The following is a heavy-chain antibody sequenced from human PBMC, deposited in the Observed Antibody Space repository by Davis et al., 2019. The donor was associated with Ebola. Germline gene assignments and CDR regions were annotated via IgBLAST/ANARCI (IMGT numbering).Heavy chain of an antibody. CDR1: GFTVSDYE. J-gene: IGHJ2*01. Sequence: PGGSLRLSCAASGFTVSDYEVNWVRQAPGKGLEWVSYISRSGTTIYYADSVKGRFTISRDNAENSLYLQMNSLRAEDTAVYYCARDRTTVTLVHWYFDLWGRGTLVTVSS. CDR3: ARDRTTVTLVHWYFDL. V-gene: IGHV3-48*03. CDR2: ISRSGTTI. D-gene: IGHD4-17*01.